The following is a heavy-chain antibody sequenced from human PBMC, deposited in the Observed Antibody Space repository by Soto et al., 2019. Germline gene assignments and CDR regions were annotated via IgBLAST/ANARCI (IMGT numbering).Heavy chain of an antibody. V-gene: IGHV4-39*01. CDR1: GGSVSSSRYY. CDR2: IYYSGST. J-gene: IGHJ4*02. CDR3: ARHPNGYSSGWYVDY. Sequence: SETLSLTCSVSGGSVSSSRYYWDWIRQPPGKGLEWIGSIYYSGSTYYNPSLKSRVTISVDTSKNQFSLKLSSVTAADTAVYYCARHPNGYSSGWYVDYWGQGTLVTVSS. D-gene: IGHD6-19*01.